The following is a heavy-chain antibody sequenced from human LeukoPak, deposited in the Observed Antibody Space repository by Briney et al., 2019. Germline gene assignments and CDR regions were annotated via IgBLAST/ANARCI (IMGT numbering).Heavy chain of an antibody. J-gene: IGHJ6*04. V-gene: IGHV5-10-1*01. Sequence: GETLKISCKGSGYSFTSYWISWVRQMPGKGLEWMGRIDPSDSYTNYSPSFQGHVTISADRSISTAYLQWSSLKASDTAMYYCARRARDGMDVWGKGTTVTVSS. CDR1: GYSFTSYW. CDR2: IDPSDSYT. CDR3: ARRARDGMDV.